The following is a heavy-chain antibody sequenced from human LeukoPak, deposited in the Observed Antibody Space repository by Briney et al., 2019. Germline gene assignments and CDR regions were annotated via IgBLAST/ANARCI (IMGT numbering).Heavy chain of an antibody. Sequence: PGGSLRLSCAASGFTFSSYAMSWVRQAPGKGLEWVSAISGSGGSTYYADSVKGRFTISRDNSKNTLYLQMNSLRAEDTAVYYCAKGGIRRTAYQLQPAEYFQHWGQGTLVTVSS. CDR2: ISGSGGST. D-gene: IGHD2-2*01. V-gene: IGHV3-23*01. J-gene: IGHJ1*01. CDR3: AKGGIRRTAYQLQPAEYFQH. CDR1: GFTFSSYA.